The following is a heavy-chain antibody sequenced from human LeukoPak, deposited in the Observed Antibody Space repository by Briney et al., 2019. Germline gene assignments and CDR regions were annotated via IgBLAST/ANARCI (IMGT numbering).Heavy chain of an antibody. D-gene: IGHD3-10*01. CDR2: INHSGST. Sequence: SETLSLTCAVYGGSFSGYYWSWIRQPPGKGLEWIGEINHSGSTNYNPSLKSRVTTSVDTSKNQFSLKLSSVTAADTAVYYCARGRMVRGTIDYWGQGTLVTVSS. J-gene: IGHJ4*02. CDR1: GGSFSGYY. CDR3: ARGRMVRGTIDY. V-gene: IGHV4-34*01.